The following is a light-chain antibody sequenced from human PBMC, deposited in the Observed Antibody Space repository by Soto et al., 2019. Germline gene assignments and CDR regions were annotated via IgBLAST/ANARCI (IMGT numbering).Light chain of an antibody. Sequence: EIVLTQSPGTLSLSPGERATLSCRASQSVSSYLAWYQQKPGQAPRLLIYGASSRATGIPDRFSGSGSGTDFTLTISILEPEDFAVYYCQQYGRPSRTFGQGTKVENK. V-gene: IGKV3-20*01. CDR2: GAS. J-gene: IGKJ1*01. CDR1: QSVSSY. CDR3: QQYGRPSRT.